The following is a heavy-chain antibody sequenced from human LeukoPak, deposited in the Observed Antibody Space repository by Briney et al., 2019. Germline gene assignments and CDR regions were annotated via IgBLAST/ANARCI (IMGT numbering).Heavy chain of an antibody. V-gene: IGHV3-23*01. D-gene: IGHD3-22*01. J-gene: IGHJ4*02. CDR3: AKWRTMIVRSGGFDY. CDR1: GFTFSSYA. CDR2: ISGSGGST. Sequence: PGGSLRLSCGASGFTFSSYAMSWVRQAPGKGLEWVSTISGSGGSTDYAGSVKGRFTISRDTSKNTLYLQMNSLRAEDTAVYYCAKWRTMIVRSGGFDYWGQGTLVTVSS.